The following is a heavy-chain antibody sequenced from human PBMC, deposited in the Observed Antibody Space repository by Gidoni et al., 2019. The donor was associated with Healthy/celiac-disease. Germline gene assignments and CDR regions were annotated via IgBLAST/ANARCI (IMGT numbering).Heavy chain of an antibody. CDR2: IAYDGSNK. CDR1: GFTFSSYG. V-gene: IGHV3-30*18. D-gene: IGHD6-19*01. CDR3: AKDLFEPQFLSSGWYGDYYYYGMDV. Sequence: QVQLVESGGGVVQPGRSLRLSCAASGFTFSSYGMHWVRQAPGKGLEWVAVIAYDGSNKYYADSVKGRFTISRDNSKNTLYLQMNSLRAEDTAVYYCAKDLFEPQFLSSGWYGDYYYYGMDVWGQGTTVTVSS. J-gene: IGHJ6*02.